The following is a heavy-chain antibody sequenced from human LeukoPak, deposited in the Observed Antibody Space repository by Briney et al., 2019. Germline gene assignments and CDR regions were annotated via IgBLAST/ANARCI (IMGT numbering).Heavy chain of an antibody. CDR2: ISSSSSYI. Sequence: GGSLRLSCAASGFTVSSNYMSWVRQAPGKGLEWVSSISSSSSYIYYADSVKGRFTISRDNAKNSLYLQMNSLRAEDTAVYYCAREILTGYPYYFDYWGQGTLVTVSS. CDR3: AREILTGYPYYFDY. D-gene: IGHD3-9*01. J-gene: IGHJ4*02. V-gene: IGHV3-21*01. CDR1: GFTVSSNY.